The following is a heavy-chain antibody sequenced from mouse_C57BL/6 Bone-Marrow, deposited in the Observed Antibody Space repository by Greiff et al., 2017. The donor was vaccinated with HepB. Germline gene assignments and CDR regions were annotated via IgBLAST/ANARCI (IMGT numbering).Heavy chain of an antibody. J-gene: IGHJ1*03. CDR3: ARRRVYYGSSYVGWYFDV. V-gene: IGHV1-53*01. CDR1: GYTFTSYW. D-gene: IGHD1-1*01. Sequence: QVQLQQPGTELVKPGASVKLSCKASGYTFTSYWMHWVKQRPGQGLEWIGNINPSNGGTNYNEKFKSKATLTVDKSSSTAYMQLSSLTSEDSAVYYGARRRVYYGSSYVGWYFDVWGTGTTVTVSS. CDR2: INPSNGGT.